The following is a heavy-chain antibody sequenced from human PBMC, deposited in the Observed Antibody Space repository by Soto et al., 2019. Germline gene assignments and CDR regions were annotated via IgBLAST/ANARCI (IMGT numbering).Heavy chain of an antibody. J-gene: IGHJ4*02. CDR2: IYHSGST. CDR1: GGSISSGGYS. CDR3: ATMGTPVTGLYYFDY. D-gene: IGHD4-17*01. Sequence: SETLSLTCAVSGGSISSGGYSWSWIRQPPGKGLEWIGYIYHSGSTYYNPSLKSRVTISVDRSKNQFSLKLSSVTAADTAVYYCATMGTPVTGLYYFDYWGQGTLVTVSS. V-gene: IGHV4-30-2*01.